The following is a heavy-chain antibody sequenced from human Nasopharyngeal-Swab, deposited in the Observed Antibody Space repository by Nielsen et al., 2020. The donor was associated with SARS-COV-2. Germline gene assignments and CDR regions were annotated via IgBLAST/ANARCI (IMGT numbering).Heavy chain of an antibody. J-gene: IGHJ6*02. V-gene: IGHV3-21*01. Sequence: GESLKISCAASGFTFSNCGMNWVRQAPGKGLEWVSSISSSTSYIYYADSVKGRFTISRDNAKNSLYLQMNSLRAEDTAVYYCARDGFGESPYYYYYGMDVWGQGTTVTVSS. CDR1: GFTFSNCG. CDR2: ISSSTSYI. D-gene: IGHD3-10*01. CDR3: ARDGFGESPYYYYYGMDV.